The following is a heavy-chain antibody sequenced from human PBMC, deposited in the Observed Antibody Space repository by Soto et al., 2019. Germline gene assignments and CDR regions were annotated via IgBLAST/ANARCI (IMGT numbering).Heavy chain of an antibody. J-gene: IGHJ6*02. Sequence: PSETLSLTCAVSGGSLSDTNWWTWVRQTPGKGLEWIGEIYHSGSPTYSPSLRGRATISVDKSNNQFSLRLRYVTAADTAVYYCASLKLERRRDYYYYYGMDVWGQGTTVTVSS. CDR3: ASLKLERRRDYYYYYGMDV. D-gene: IGHD1-1*01. V-gene: IGHV4-4*02. CDR2: IYHSGSP. CDR1: GGSLSDTNW.